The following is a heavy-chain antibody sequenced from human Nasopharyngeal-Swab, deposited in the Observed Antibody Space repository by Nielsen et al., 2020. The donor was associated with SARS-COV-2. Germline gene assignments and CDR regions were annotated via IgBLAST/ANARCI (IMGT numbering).Heavy chain of an antibody. V-gene: IGHV3-30*02. CDR3: AKEWDSSSWYYFDY. CDR2: IRYDGSNK. Sequence: GGSLRPSCAASGFAFSSYAMHWGRQAPGKGLEWVAFIRYDGSNKYYADSVKGRFTISRDNSKNTLYLQMNSLRAEDTAVYYCAKEWDSSSWYYFDYWGQGTLVTVSS. D-gene: IGHD6-13*01. J-gene: IGHJ4*02. CDR1: GFAFSSYA.